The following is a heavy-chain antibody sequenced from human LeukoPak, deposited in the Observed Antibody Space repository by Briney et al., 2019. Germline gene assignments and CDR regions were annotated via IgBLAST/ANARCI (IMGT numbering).Heavy chain of an antibody. CDR3: ARVGRGSGYYFDY. D-gene: IGHD3-22*01. CDR1: GYSFTNYG. V-gene: IGHV1-46*01. J-gene: IGHJ4*02. Sequence: ASVKVSCKTSGYSFTNYGITWVRQAPGQGPEWMGVINPSADTTGYAQKFQGRVTMTRDTSTRTVYMELSSLRSEDTAVYYCARVGRGSGYYFDYWGQGTLVTVS. CDR2: INPSADTT.